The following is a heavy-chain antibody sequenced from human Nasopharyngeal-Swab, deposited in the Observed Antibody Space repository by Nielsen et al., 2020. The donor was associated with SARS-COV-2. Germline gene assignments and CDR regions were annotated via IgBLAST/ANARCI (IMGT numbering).Heavy chain of an antibody. J-gene: IGHJ4*02. CDR1: GYTFTDHY. V-gene: IGHV1-2*06. D-gene: IGHD3-22*01. CDR3: ARDNYYNSSGYYSTDY. Sequence: ASVKVSCKASGYTFTDHYIQWVRQAPGQGLEWMGRINPNTGGTNYAQNFQGRVTLTRDMSISTAYMELNRLRSGDTAVYFCARDNYYNSSGYYSTDYWGQGTLVTVSS. CDR2: INPNTGGT.